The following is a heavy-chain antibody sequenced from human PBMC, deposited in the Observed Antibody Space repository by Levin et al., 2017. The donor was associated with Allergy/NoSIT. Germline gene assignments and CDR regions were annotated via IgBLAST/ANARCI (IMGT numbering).Heavy chain of an antibody. CDR1: GYTLTNFW. Sequence: GESLKISCKGSGYTLTNFWISWVRQMPGKGLEWMGKIDPSDSYTTYSPSFQGHVTISADKSISTAYLQWSSLRASDSAMYYCATTEVRGVLYYYYYMDVWGKGTTVTVSS. CDR2: IDPSDSYT. CDR3: ATTEVRGVLYYYYYMDV. J-gene: IGHJ6*03. D-gene: IGHD3-10*01. V-gene: IGHV5-10-1*01.